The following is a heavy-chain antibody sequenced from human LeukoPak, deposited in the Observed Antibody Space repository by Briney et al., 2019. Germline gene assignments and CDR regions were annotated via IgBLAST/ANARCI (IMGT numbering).Heavy chain of an antibody. J-gene: IGHJ4*02. CDR1: GYTFTSYG. CDR2: ISAYNGNT. V-gene: IGHV1-18*01. Sequence: ASVKVSFKASGYTFTSYGISWVRQAPGQGLEWMGWISAYNGNTNYAQKLQGRVTMTTDTSTSTAYMELRSLRSDDTAVYYCARASDYGDYAGPQDYWGQGTLVTVSS. CDR3: ARASDYGDYAGPQDY. D-gene: IGHD4-17*01.